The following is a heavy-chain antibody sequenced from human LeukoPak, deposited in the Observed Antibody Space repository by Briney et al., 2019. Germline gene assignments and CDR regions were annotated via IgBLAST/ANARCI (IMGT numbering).Heavy chain of an antibody. Sequence: SETLSLTCTVSGGSISSGGYYWSWIRQHPGKGLEWIGYIYYSGSTYYNPSLKSRVTISVDTSKNQFSLKLSSVTAADTAVYYCVREQDLTGYLTFDYWGQGTLVTVSS. CDR1: GGSISSGGYY. CDR3: VREQDLTGYLTFDY. CDR2: IYYSGST. V-gene: IGHV4-31*03. J-gene: IGHJ4*02. D-gene: IGHD3-9*01.